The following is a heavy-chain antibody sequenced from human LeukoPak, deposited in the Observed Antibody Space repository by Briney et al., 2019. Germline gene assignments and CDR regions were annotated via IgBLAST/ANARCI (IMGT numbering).Heavy chain of an antibody. CDR2: IYHTGTI. CDR3: ARAVAAAECLFDY. Sequence: SETLSLTCTVSGDSISNGYYWGWIRQPPGKGLEWIGSIYHTGTIYYNPSLKSRVTISVDTSNNQFSLKVRSVTAADTAVYYCARAVAAAECLFDYWGQGTLVTVSS. D-gene: IGHD6-13*01. J-gene: IGHJ4*02. CDR1: GDSISNGYY. V-gene: IGHV4-38-2*02.